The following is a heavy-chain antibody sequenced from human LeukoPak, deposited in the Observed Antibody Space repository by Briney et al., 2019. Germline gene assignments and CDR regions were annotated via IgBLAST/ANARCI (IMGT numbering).Heavy chain of an antibody. CDR2: INPTSGDT. Sequence: ASVTVSCKASGYTFTSYYVHWVRQAPGQGLQWMGIINPTSGDTNYAQKFQGRVTMTRDMSTSTVYMELSSLRSEDTAVYYCARNKPERNSGYDSILMGRGYYYMDVWGKGTTVTVSS. V-gene: IGHV1-46*01. J-gene: IGHJ6*03. CDR3: ARNKPERNSGYDSILMGRGYYYMDV. CDR1: GYTFTSYY. D-gene: IGHD5-12*01.